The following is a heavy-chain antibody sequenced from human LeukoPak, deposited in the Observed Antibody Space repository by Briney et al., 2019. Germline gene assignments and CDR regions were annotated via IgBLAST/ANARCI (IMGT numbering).Heavy chain of an antibody. J-gene: IGHJ4*02. CDR1: GGSFSGYY. Sequence: SETLSLTCAVYGGSFSGYYWSWIRQPPGKGLEWIGEINHSGSTNYNPSLKSRVTISVDTSKNQFSLKLSSVTAADTAVYYCASQIVGATSESYWGQGTLVTVSS. CDR3: ASQIVGATSESY. V-gene: IGHV4-34*01. D-gene: IGHD1-26*01. CDR2: INHSGST.